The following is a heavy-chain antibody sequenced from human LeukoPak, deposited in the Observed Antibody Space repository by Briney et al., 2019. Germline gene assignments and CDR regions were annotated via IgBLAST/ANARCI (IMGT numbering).Heavy chain of an antibody. D-gene: IGHD4-23*01. CDR1: GYTFTGYY. CDR3: ARRWRPNNWFDP. J-gene: IGHJ5*02. V-gene: IGHV1-2*02. Sequence: ASVKVSYKASGYTFTGYYMHWVRHAPGQGLEWMGWINPNSGGTNYAQKFQGRVTMTRDTSISTAYMELSRLRSDDTAVYYCARRWRPNNWFDPWGQGTLVSVSS. CDR2: INPNSGGT.